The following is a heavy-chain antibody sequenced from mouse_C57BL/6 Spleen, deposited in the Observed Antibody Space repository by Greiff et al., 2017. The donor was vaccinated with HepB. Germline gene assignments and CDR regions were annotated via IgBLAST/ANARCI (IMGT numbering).Heavy chain of an antibody. CDR1: GYTFTSYW. Sequence: QVHVKQPGAELVKPGASVKMSCKASGYTFTSYWITWVKQRPGQGLEWIGDIYPGSGSTNYNEKFKSKATLTVDTSSSTAYMQLSSLTSEDSAVYYCAREGYGAMDYWGQGTSVTVSS. CDR3: AREGYGAMDY. D-gene: IGHD1-1*02. CDR2: IYPGSGST. V-gene: IGHV1-55*01. J-gene: IGHJ4*01.